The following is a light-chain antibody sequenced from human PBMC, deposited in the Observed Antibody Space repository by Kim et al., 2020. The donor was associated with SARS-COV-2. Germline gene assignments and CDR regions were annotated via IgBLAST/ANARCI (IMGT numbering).Light chain of an antibody. CDR3: QAWDSNTWV. J-gene: IGLJ3*02. Sequence: SYELTQPPSVSVSPGQTASISCSGDKLGDKYVCWYQQKPGQSPVLLIYEDTKRPSGIPVRFSGSYSGNTATLTISGTKAMDEADYYCQAWDSNTWVFGGGTKLTVL. CDR1: KLGDKY. V-gene: IGLV3-1*01. CDR2: EDT.